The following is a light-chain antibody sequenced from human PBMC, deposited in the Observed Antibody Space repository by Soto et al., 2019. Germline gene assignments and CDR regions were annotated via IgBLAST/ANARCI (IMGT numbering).Light chain of an antibody. CDR1: SSDVGGYNY. J-gene: IGLJ2*01. CDR2: EVS. V-gene: IGLV2-14*01. CDR3: SSYTSSSTLVV. Sequence: QSALTQPASVSGSPGQSITISCTGTSSDVGGYNYVSWYQQHPGKAPKFMIYEVSNRPSGVSNRFSGSKSGNTASLTISGLQAVDEADYYCSSYTSSSTLVVFGGGTKLTVL.